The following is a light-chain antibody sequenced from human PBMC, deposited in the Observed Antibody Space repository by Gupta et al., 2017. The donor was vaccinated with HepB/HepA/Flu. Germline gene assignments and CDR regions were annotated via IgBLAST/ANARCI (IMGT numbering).Light chain of an antibody. CDR1: QSILYNSNNKNY. Sequence: DIVMTQSPDSLAVSLGERATINCKSSQSILYNSNNKNYLAWYQQKPGQPPKLLIYWASTRKYGVPDSFSGSGSGTDFTLTISNLQAEDVADYYCQQQLSFPCTFGQGTQLEIK. CDR3: QQQLSFPCT. CDR2: WAS. J-gene: IGKJ2*02. V-gene: IGKV4-1*01.